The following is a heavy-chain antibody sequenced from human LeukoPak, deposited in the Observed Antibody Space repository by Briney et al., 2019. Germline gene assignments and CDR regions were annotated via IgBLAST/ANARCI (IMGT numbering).Heavy chain of an antibody. CDR2: INYSGRT. Sequence: SETLSLTCTVSGGSISGYYWSWIRQPPGKGLEWMGYINYSGRTNYNPSLKSRVTISVDTSKNQFSLNLRSVTAADTAVYYCARHQIRLWFGELLSEKYNWFDPWGQGALVTVSS. CDR1: GGSISGYY. J-gene: IGHJ5*02. V-gene: IGHV4-59*08. CDR3: ARHQIRLWFGELLSEKYNWFDP. D-gene: IGHD3-10*01.